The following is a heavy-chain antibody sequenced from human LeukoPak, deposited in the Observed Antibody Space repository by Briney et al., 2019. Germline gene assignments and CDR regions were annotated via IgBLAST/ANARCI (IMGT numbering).Heavy chain of an antibody. Sequence: GESLKISCKGSGYSFTSYWIGWVRPMPGKGLEWMGIIYPSDSDTRYSPSFQGQVIISADKSISTAYLQWGSLKASDTAMYYCARGGSSPGNWFDPWGQGTLVTVSS. CDR2: IYPSDSDT. CDR1: GYSFTSYW. D-gene: IGHD6-13*01. CDR3: ARGGSSPGNWFDP. J-gene: IGHJ5*02. V-gene: IGHV5-51*01.